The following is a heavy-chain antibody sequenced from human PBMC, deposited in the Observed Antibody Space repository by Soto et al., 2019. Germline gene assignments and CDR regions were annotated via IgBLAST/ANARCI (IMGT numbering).Heavy chain of an antibody. J-gene: IGHJ4*02. V-gene: IGHV3-23*01. CDR3: AKALKPIGPRPTPFDY. CDR1: GFTFSNYA. Sequence: GGSLRLSCAASGFTFSNYAMSLVRQAPGKGLEWVSAISGSGGSTYYADSVKGRFTISRDNSKNTLYLQMNSLRAEDTAVYYCAKALKPIGPRPTPFDYWGQGTLVTVSS. CDR2: ISGSGGST. D-gene: IGHD2-15*01.